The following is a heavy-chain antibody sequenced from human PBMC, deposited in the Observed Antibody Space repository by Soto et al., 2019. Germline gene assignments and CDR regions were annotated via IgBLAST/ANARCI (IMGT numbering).Heavy chain of an antibody. Sequence: LSETLSLTCTVSGGSISSGDYYWSWIRQPPGKGLEWIGSIYYSGSTYYNPSLKSRVTISVDTSKNQFSLKLNSVTAADTAVYYCASRHSSPYFDYWGQGTLVTVSS. D-gene: IGHD6-13*01. J-gene: IGHJ4*02. V-gene: IGHV4-30-4*01. CDR1: GGSISSGDYY. CDR2: IYYSGST. CDR3: ASRHSSPYFDY.